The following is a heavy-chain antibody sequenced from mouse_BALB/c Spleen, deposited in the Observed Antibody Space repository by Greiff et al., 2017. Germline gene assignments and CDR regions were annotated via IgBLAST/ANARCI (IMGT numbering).Heavy chain of an antibody. CDR3: ARSVWLPWFAY. D-gene: IGHD2-2*01. J-gene: IGHJ3*01. V-gene: IGHV1-7*01. CDR1: GYTFTSYW. Sequence: VQLQQSGAELAKPGASVKMSCKASGYTFTSYWMHWVKQRPGQGLEWIGYINPSTGYTEYNQKFKDKATLTADKSSSTAYMQLSSLTSEDSAVYYCARSVWLPWFAYWGQGTLVTVSA. CDR2: INPSTGYT.